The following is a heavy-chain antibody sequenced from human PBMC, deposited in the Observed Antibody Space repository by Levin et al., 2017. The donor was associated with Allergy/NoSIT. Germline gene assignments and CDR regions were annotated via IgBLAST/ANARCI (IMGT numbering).Heavy chain of an antibody. J-gene: IGHJ4*02. CDR3: AREFGELLFGYFDY. CDR1: GFTFSSYG. Sequence: SCAASGFTFSSYGMHWVRQAPGKGLEWVAVISYDGSNKYYADSVKGRFTISRDNSKNTLYLQMNSLRAEDTAVYYCAREFGELLFGYFDYWGQGTLVTVSS. CDR2: ISYDGSNK. D-gene: IGHD3-10*01. V-gene: IGHV3-30*03.